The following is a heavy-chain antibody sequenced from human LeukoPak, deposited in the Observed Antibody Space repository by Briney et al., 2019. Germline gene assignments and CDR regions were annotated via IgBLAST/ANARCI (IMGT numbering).Heavy chain of an antibody. V-gene: IGHV5-51*01. J-gene: IGHJ4*02. Sequence: GESLKISCRGSGYSFSSYWISWVRQMPGKGLEWMGIIYPGDSDTRYSPSFQGQVTMSADKSISTAYLQWSSLKASDTAMYYCARQEPSGSYDLFDYWGQGTLVTVSS. D-gene: IGHD1-26*01. CDR1: GYSFSSYW. CDR2: IYPGDSDT. CDR3: ARQEPSGSYDLFDY.